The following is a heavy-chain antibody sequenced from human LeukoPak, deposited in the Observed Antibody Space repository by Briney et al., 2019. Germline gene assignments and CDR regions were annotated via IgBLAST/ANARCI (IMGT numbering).Heavy chain of an antibody. CDR3: AREDRESFDS. V-gene: IGHV3-21*06. J-gene: IGHJ5*01. Sequence: PGGSLRLSCAASGFTFSAYTMNWVRQAPGKGLEWVSSISGNDYYIYYADSVKGRFTVSRDNAKNSLYLQMNSLTGEDTAVHYCAREDRESFDSWGQGTLVTVSS. CDR1: GFTFSAYT. D-gene: IGHD3-16*02. CDR2: ISGNDYYI.